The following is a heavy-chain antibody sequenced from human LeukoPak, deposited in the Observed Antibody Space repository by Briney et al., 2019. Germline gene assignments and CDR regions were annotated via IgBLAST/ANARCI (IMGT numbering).Heavy chain of an antibody. CDR3: ARFPRLVRGTNWFDP. Sequence: GASLQISCEASGYFFTSYWSAWVRQPPGEGLEGMGIIYPGDSETRYSPSFQGQVTISADKSINTAYVQWSSLKASDTAIYYCARFPRLVRGTNWFDPWGQGTQVTVSS. CDR2: IYPGDSET. D-gene: IGHD3-10*01. J-gene: IGHJ5*02. V-gene: IGHV5-51*01. CDR1: GYFFTSYW.